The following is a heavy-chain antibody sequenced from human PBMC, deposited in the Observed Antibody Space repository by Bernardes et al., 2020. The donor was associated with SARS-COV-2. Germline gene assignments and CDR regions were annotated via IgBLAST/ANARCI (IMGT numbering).Heavy chain of an antibody. CDR3: VSSSRVLFDS. D-gene: IGHD2-15*01. V-gene: IGHV4-39*01. CDR2: IFFTGNA. Sequence: SETLSLTCNVSGDSITNSDYYWGWILQPPGKGLDWIGSIFFTGNAYYNPSLKSRVTLSVDTSTNQFSLKLTSVTAADTAVYYCVSSSRVLFDSWGQGTRVTVSA. J-gene: IGHJ4*02. CDR1: GDSITNSDYY.